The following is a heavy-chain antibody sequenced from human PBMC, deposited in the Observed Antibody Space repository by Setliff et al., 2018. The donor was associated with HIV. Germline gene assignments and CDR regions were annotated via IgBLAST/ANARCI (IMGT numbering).Heavy chain of an antibody. CDR2: IKSKVSGEPA. D-gene: IGHD4-4*01. CDR1: GLTFKTAW. Sequence: GSLRLSCVASGLTFKTAWMGWVRQAPGKGLEWVGRIKSKVSGEPADYAAPVTGRFTISRDDSRNMVFLQMNSLKSDDTAVYYCTTENHSYCGRGTLVTVSS. J-gene: IGHJ4*02. V-gene: IGHV3-15*01. CDR3: TTENHSY.